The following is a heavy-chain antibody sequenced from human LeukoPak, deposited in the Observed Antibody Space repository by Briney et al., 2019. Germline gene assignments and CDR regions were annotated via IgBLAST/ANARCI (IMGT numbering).Heavy chain of an antibody. J-gene: IGHJ3*02. D-gene: IGHD6-19*01. CDR3: ARVSVAGAVIDAFDM. V-gene: IGHV3-33*01. CDR1: GFIFSNYG. Sequence: GRSLRLSCAASGFIFSNYGMHWVRQAPGKGLEWVAVVWSDGSYKSYADSVKGRFTISRDNSRSTLYLQMNSLRAEDTAVYYCARVSVAGAVIDAFDMWGQGTMVTVSS. CDR2: VWSDGSYK.